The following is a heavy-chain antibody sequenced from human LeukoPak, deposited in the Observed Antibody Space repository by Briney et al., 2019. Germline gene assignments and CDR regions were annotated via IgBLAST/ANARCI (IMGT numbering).Heavy chain of an antibody. D-gene: IGHD3-10*01. J-gene: IGHJ4*02. CDR1: GFTFSSYE. CDR2: ISSSGSTI. CDR3: ARETYGSGSYDY. Sequence: QTGGSLRLSCAASGFTFSSYEMNWVRQAPGKGLEWVSYISSSGSTIYYADSVKGRFTISRDNAKNSLYLQMNSLRAEDTAVYYCARETYGSGSYDYWGQGTLVTVSS. V-gene: IGHV3-48*03.